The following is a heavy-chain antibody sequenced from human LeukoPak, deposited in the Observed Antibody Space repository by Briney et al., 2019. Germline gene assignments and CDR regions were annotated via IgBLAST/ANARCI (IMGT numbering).Heavy chain of an antibody. Sequence: PSETLSLTCTVSGGSISSSSYYWGWIRQPPGKGLEWIGSTYYSGSTYYNPSLESRVTISVDTSKNQFSLELSSVTAADTAVYYCASAGSYSVDYWGQGTLVTVSS. J-gene: IGHJ4*02. D-gene: IGHD1-26*01. V-gene: IGHV4-39*01. CDR1: GGSISSSSYY. CDR3: ASAGSYSVDY. CDR2: TYYSGST.